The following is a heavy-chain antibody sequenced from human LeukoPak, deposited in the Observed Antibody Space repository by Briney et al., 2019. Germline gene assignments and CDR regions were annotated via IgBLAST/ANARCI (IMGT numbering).Heavy chain of an antibody. D-gene: IGHD6-6*01. CDR1: GYSFTSYW. CDR2: IHPGDSDT. CDR3: ARRMSSPDYYYYGMDV. J-gene: IGHJ6*02. V-gene: IGHV5-51*01. Sequence: GESLKISCKGSGYSFTSYWIGWVRQMPGKGLEWMGIIHPGDSDTRYSPSFQGQVTISADKSISTAYLQWSSLKASDTAMCYCARRMSSPDYYYYGMDVWGQGTTVTVSS.